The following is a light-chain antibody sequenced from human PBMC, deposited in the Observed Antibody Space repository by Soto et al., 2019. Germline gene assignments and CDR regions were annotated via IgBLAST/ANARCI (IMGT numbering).Light chain of an antibody. Sequence: EIVMTQSPATLPLYGRVXVTHSCSASQSVSNYLAWYQQKPGQAPRLLIYGASTRATGIPARFSGSGSGTEFTLTISSLQSEDFAVYYCQQYNNWPPITFGQGTRLEIK. CDR2: GAS. J-gene: IGKJ5*01. V-gene: IGKV3-15*01. CDR3: QQYNNWPPIT. CDR1: QSVSNY.